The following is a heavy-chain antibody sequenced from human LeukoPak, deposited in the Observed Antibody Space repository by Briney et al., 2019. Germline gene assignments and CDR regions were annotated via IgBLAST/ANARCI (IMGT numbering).Heavy chain of an antibody. Sequence: SAKVSCKASGGTFSSYAISWVRQAPGQGLEWMGGIIPIFGTANYAQKFQGRVTITADESTSTAYMELSSLRSEDTAVYYCARARVVPAAMGSSGAFDIWGQGTMVTVSS. D-gene: IGHD2-2*01. CDR2: IIPIFGTA. V-gene: IGHV1-69*13. CDR3: ARARVVPAAMGSSGAFDI. CDR1: GGTFSSYA. J-gene: IGHJ3*02.